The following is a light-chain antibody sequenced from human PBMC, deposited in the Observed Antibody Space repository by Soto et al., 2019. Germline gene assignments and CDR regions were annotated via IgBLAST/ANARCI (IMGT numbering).Light chain of an antibody. CDR2: DAS. CDR3: QQYGSSPLT. J-gene: IGKJ2*01. V-gene: IGKV3-20*01. Sequence: EIVLTQSPGTLSLSPGERATLSCRASVSVSSRYLAWYQQKPGQAPRLLISDASSRAVGIPDRFSGSGSGTDFTLAISRLEPEDFGIYYCQQYGSSPLTFGQGTKVDIK. CDR1: VSVSSRY.